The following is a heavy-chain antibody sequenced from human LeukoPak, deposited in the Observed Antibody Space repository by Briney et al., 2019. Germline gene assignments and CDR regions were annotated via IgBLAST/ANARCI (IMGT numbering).Heavy chain of an antibody. J-gene: IGHJ2*01. CDR1: GYSISSGYY. Sequence: SETLSLTCTVSGYSISSGYYWGWIRPPPGKGLEWIGSIYHSGSTYYNPSLKSRVTISVDTSKNQFSLKLSSVTAADTAVYYCARGGSGWYSGVDWYFDLWGRGTLVTVSS. CDR2: IYHSGST. V-gene: IGHV4-38-2*02. CDR3: ARGGSGWYSGVDWYFDL. D-gene: IGHD6-19*01.